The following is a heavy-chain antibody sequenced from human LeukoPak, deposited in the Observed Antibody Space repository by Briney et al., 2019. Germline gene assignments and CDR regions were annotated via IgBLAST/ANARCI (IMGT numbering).Heavy chain of an antibody. V-gene: IGHV3-74*01. CDR2: IKTDGSTT. Sequence: GGSLRLSCAASGFSFSVYWMHWVRQAPGKGPVWASRIKTDGSTTNYADSVKGRFTISRDNAKNALYLQMNSLRAEDTAVYYCAKDLHYGSADYWGQGTLVTVSS. D-gene: IGHD3-10*01. CDR3: AKDLHYGSADY. J-gene: IGHJ4*02. CDR1: GFSFSVYW.